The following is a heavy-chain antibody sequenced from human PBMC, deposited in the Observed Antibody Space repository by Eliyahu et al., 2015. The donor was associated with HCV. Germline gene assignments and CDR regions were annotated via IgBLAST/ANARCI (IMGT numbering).Heavy chain of an antibody. D-gene: IGHD2-8*01. J-gene: IGHJ4*02. V-gene: IGHV4-31*02. Sequence: GRFYWTWVRHHPGKGLEWLGSVYYTGSTYYNPSLKSRLLISIDTSKNQFFLTLTSVTAADTAVYYCARAIKRVAVGPNVRYLESWGQGTLVTVSS. CDR3: ARAIKRVAVGPNVRYLES. CDR1: GRFY. CDR2: VYYTGST.